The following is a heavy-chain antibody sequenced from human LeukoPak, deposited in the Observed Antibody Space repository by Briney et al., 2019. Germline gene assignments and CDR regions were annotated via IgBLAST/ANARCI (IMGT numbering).Heavy chain of an antibody. D-gene: IGHD5-24*01. CDR2: IYYSGST. CDR3: ARDXGDGYNGDYFDY. V-gene: IGHV4-39*07. Sequence: PSETLSLTCTVSGGSISSSSYYWGWIRQPPGKGLEWIGSIYYSGSTYYNPSLKSRVTISVDTSKNQFSLKLSSVTAADAAVDYCARDXGDGYNGDYFDYWGQGTLVTVSS. CDR1: GGSISSSSYY. J-gene: IGHJ4*02.